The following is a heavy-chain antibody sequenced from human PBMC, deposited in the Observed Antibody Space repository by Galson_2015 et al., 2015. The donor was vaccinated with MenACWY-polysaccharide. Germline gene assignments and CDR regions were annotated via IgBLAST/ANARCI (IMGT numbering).Heavy chain of an antibody. J-gene: IGHJ4*02. D-gene: IGHD5-18*01. CDR2: SRNKANSYTT. Sequence: SLRLSCAASGFTFSDHYMDWVRQAPGKGLEWVGRSRNKANSYTTEYAASVKGRFTISRDDSNNSLYLQMNSLKTEDTAVYYCARVGRYSYGRPFDYWGQGTLVTVSS. CDR3: ARVGRYSYGRPFDY. V-gene: IGHV3-72*01. CDR1: GFTFSDHY.